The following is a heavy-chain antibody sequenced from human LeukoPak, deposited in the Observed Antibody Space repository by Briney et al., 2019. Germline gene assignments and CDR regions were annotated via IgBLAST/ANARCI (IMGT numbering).Heavy chain of an antibody. V-gene: IGHV1-69*13. Sequence: SVQVSCQASGGTFSSYAISWVRQAPGQGLEWMGGIIPIFGTANYAQKFQGRVTITADESTSTAYMELSSLRSEDTAVYYCARGHCSGGSCYSYYWGQGTLVTVSS. D-gene: IGHD2-15*01. CDR1: GGTFSSYA. CDR3: ARGHCSGGSCYSYY. J-gene: IGHJ4*02. CDR2: IIPIFGTA.